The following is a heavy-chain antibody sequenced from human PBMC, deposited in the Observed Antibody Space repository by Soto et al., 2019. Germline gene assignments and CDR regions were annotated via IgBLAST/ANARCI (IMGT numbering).Heavy chain of an antibody. CDR2: IYYSGST. D-gene: IGHD6-13*01. Sequence: SETLSLTCTVSGGSISSGDYYWSWIRQPPGKGLEWIGYIYYSGSTYYNPSLKSRVTISVDTSKNQFSLKLSSVTAADTAVYYCARIAAALNWFDHWGQGTLVTVSS. V-gene: IGHV4-30-4*01. CDR1: GGSISSGDYY. CDR3: ARIAAALNWFDH. J-gene: IGHJ5*02.